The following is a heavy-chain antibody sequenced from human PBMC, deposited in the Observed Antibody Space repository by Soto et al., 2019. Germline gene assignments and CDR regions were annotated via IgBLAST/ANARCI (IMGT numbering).Heavy chain of an antibody. V-gene: IGHV2-5*01. CDR1: GFSLTTSGVG. CDR3: VHSRYSSKYFQH. D-gene: IGHD6-13*01. CDR2: IYWNDDE. J-gene: IGHJ1*01. Sequence: SGPTLVNPTQTLTLTCTFSGFSLTTSGVGVGWIRQPPGKALEWLALIYWNDDERYSPSLESRLTITKDTSKNQVVLTMTNMDHVDTATYYCVHSRYSSKYFQHWGQGTLVTVSS.